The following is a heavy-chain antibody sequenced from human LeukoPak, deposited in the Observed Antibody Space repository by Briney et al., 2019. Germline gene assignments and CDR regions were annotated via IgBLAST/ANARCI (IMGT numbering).Heavy chain of an antibody. CDR3: AGDRPGTTYGFAH. CDR2: ISSSGNTI. J-gene: IGHJ5*02. D-gene: IGHD1-14*01. Sequence: PGGSLRLSCAASGFSFSSYEMNWVRQAPGKGLEWISHISSSGNTIYYADSVKGRFTTTRDDAKESVYLQMNSLRAEDTAVYYCAGDRPGTTYGFAHWGQGTLVIVSS. V-gene: IGHV3-48*03. CDR1: GFSFSSYE.